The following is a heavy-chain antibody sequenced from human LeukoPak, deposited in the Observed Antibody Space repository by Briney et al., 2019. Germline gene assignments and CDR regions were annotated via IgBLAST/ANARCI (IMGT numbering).Heavy chain of an antibody. CDR1: GFTFSSYA. Sequence: GGSLRLSCAASGFTFSSYAMSWVRQAPGKGLEWVSAISGSGGSTYYADSVKGRFTISRDNSKNTLYLQMNSLRAEDTAVYYCAKGIVVVPAADPADPYYYYGMDVWGQGTTVTVSS. D-gene: IGHD2-2*01. CDR2: ISGSGGST. J-gene: IGHJ6*02. V-gene: IGHV3-23*01. CDR3: AKGIVVVPAADPADPYYYYGMDV.